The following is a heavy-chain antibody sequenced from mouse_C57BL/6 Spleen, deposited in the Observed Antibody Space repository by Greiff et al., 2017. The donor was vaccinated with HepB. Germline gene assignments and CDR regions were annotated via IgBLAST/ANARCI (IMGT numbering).Heavy chain of an antibody. CDR3: ARRVITTVVATHYFDY. D-gene: IGHD1-1*01. V-gene: IGHV1-50*01. Sequence: QVQLQQSGAELVKPGASVKLSCKASGYTFTSYWMQWVKQRPGQGLEWIGEIDPSDSYTNYNQKFKGKATLTVDTSSSTAYMQLSSLTSEDSAVYYCARRVITTVVATHYFDYWGQGTTLTVSS. J-gene: IGHJ2*01. CDR2: IDPSDSYT. CDR1: GYTFTSYW.